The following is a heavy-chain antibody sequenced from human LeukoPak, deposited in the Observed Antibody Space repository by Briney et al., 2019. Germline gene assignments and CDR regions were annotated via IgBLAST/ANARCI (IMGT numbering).Heavy chain of an antibody. CDR1: GYSISSSNW. CDR3: AQWLVDRGYFDY. D-gene: IGHD6-19*01. CDR2: IYYSGST. V-gene: IGHV4-28*01. J-gene: IGHJ4*02. Sequence: SETLSLTCAVSGYSISSSNWWGWIRQPPGKGLEWIGYIYYSGSTYYNQSLKSRVTMSVDTSKNQFSLKLSSVTAADTAVYYSAQWLVDRGYFDYWGQGTLVTVSS.